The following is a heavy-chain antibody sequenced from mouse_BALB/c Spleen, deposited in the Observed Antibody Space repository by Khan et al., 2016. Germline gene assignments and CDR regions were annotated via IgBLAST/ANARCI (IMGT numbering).Heavy chain of an antibody. Sequence: EVQLQELGPDLVKPSQSLSLTCTVTAYSITSGYTWHWVRQFPGNKLEWMGHIHYSGSTKYNPSLRSRISITRDTSKNQFFLQLSSVTAEDTATYYCATNSWGFAYWGQGTLVTVSA. D-gene: IGHD1-1*01. CDR2: IHYSGST. V-gene: IGHV3-1*02. CDR3: ATNSWGFAY. J-gene: IGHJ3*01. CDR1: AYSITSGYT.